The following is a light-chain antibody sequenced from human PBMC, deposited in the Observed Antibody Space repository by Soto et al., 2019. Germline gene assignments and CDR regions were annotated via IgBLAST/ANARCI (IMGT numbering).Light chain of an antibody. CDR3: SSSTTFTTLV. Sequence: QSVLTQPASVSGSPGQSITISCTGTSNDVGSYDFVSWYQQQPGKAPKLLIYEVSNRPSGVSHRFSGSKSDNTASLTISGLQSEDEADYYCSSSTTFTTLVFGTGTKGTVL. J-gene: IGLJ1*01. CDR2: EVS. CDR1: SNDVGSYDF. V-gene: IGLV2-14*01.